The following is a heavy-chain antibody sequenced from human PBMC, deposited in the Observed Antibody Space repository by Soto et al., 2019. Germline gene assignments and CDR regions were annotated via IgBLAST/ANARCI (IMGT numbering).Heavy chain of an antibody. CDR1: GFLVNSAY. V-gene: IGHV3-53*01. Sequence: EVQLVESGGCLIPPGGSLRLSCAASGFLVNSAYMTWVRQAPGKGLEWLSMINSDGSTLYAESVKGRFTISRDNSKNRLDLQMNSLRAEDTAMYYCARSGYSFAWGYWGQGTLVIVTS. CDR2: INSDGST. D-gene: IGHD5-18*01. CDR3: ARSGYSFAWGY. J-gene: IGHJ4*02.